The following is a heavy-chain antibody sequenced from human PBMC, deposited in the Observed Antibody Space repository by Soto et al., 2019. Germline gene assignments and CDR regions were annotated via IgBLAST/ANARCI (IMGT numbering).Heavy chain of an antibody. CDR2: IIPILGIA. Sequence: QVQLVQSGAEVKKPGSSVKVSCKASGGTFSSYTISWVRQAPGQGLEWMGRIIPILGIANYAQKFQGRVTISADKSTSTAYMELSSLRSEVTAVYYCARAAGYCSGGSCYSSPDYWGQGTLVTVSS. J-gene: IGHJ4*02. CDR3: ARAAGYCSGGSCYSSPDY. D-gene: IGHD2-15*01. V-gene: IGHV1-69*02. CDR1: GGTFSSYT.